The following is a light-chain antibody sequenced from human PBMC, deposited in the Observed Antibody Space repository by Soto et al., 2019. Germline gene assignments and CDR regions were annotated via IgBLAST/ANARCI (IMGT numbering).Light chain of an antibody. CDR1: SSDVGGYNY. CDR2: AVT. V-gene: IGLV2-11*01. J-gene: IGLJ1*01. CDR3: CSYAGSYTHYV. Sequence: SSPAQPRPVSGSPGPTVTISSTGTSSDVGGYNYVSWYQQYPGKAPKVMIYAVTKRPSGVPDRISGSKSGNTASLTISGLQAEDEADYYCCSYAGSYTHYVFGTGTKVTVL.